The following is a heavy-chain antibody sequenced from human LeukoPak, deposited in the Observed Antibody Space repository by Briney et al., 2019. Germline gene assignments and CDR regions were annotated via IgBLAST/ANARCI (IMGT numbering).Heavy chain of an antibody. CDR1: GFTFSSYS. CDR3: AKFYDILTSYFDY. V-gene: IGHV3-23*01. D-gene: IGHD3-9*01. Sequence: GGSLRLSCAASGFTFSSYSMSWVRQAPGKGLEWVSSITASADTTFYSDSVKGRFTISRDNSKNTLYLQMNSLRAEDTAVYYCAKFYDILTSYFDYWGQGTLVTVSS. J-gene: IGHJ4*02. CDR2: ITASADTT.